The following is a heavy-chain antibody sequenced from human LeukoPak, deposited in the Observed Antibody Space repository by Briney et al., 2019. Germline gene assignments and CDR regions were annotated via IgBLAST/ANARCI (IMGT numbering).Heavy chain of an antibody. Sequence: PSETLSLACAVYGGSFSGYYWSWIRQPPGKGLEWIGEINHSGSTNYNPSLKSRVTISVDTSKNQFSLKLSSVTAADTAVYYCARGRKYPNYYDSSGYYPHWGQRTLVTVSS. J-gene: IGHJ4*02. CDR3: ARGRKYPNYYDSSGYYPH. D-gene: IGHD3-22*01. CDR2: INHSGST. V-gene: IGHV4-34*01. CDR1: GGSFSGYY.